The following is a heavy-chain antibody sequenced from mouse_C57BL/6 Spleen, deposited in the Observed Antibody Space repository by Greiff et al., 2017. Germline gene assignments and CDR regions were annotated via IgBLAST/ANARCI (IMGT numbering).Heavy chain of an antibody. CDR3: ARYYYYGNYPASPFAY. CDR2: IAPSDSYT. J-gene: IGHJ3*01. V-gene: IGHV1-69*01. CDR1: GYTFTSYW. Sequence: QVQLQQPGAELVMPGASVKLSCKASGYTFTSYWMHWVKQRPGQGLEWIGEIAPSDSYTNYNQKFKGKSTLTVDKSSSTAYMQLSSLTSEDSAVYYCARYYYYGNYPASPFAYWGQGTLVTVSA. D-gene: IGHD2-1*01.